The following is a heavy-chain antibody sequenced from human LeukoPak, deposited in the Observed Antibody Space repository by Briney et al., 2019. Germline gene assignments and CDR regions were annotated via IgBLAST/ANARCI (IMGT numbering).Heavy chain of an antibody. J-gene: IGHJ4*02. V-gene: IGHV1-2*02. D-gene: IGHD2-21*01. Sequence: ASVKVSCKSSGWTFIDYYIHWVRQAPGQGLEWMGWINPNSGATKYAQKFQGRVSMTRDTSINTAYMDLTNLRSDDTAIFYCARVKKIMPEIVFWGEGTLVTVSS. CDR1: GWTFIDYY. CDR2: INPNSGAT. CDR3: ARVKKIMPEIVF.